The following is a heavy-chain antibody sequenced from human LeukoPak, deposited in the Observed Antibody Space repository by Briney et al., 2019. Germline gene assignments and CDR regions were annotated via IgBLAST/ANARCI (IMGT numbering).Heavy chain of an antibody. Sequence: SETLSLTCTVSGGSISSYYWSWIRQPPGKGLERIGYIYYSGSTNYNPSLKSRVTISVDTSKNQFSLKLSSVTAADTAVYYCARGGRDGYNYDYWGQGTLVTVSS. CDR3: ARGGRDGYNYDY. CDR2: IYYSGST. V-gene: IGHV4-59*01. CDR1: GGSISSYY. J-gene: IGHJ4*02. D-gene: IGHD5-24*01.